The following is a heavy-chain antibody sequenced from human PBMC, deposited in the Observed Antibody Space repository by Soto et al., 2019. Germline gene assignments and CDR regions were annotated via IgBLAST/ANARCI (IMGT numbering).Heavy chain of an antibody. CDR3: ARVYYYGSGSYYNGHNYYFDY. CDR2: IWYDGSNK. V-gene: IGHV3-33*01. J-gene: IGHJ4*02. D-gene: IGHD3-10*01. CDR1: GFTFSSYG. Sequence: QVQLVESGGGVVQPGRSLRLSCAASGFTFSSYGMHWVRQAPGKGLECVAVIWYDGSNKYYADSVKGRFTISRDNSKNTLYLQMNSLRAEDTAVYYCARVYYYGSGSYYNGHNYYFDYWGQGTLVTVSS.